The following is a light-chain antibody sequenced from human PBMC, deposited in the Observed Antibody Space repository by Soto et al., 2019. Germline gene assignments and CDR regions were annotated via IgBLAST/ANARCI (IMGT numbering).Light chain of an antibody. V-gene: IGKV1-39*01. CDR3: RQSYTTPPT. CDR2: SAS. CDR1: QSISSY. J-gene: IGKJ1*01. Sequence: DIQMTQSPSSLSASVGDRVTITCRASQSISSYLNWYQQKPGKAPIILIYSASTLRSGVPSRFSGSGSGTDFTLTINSLQPEDFATYYCRQSYTTPPTFGQGTKVDIK.